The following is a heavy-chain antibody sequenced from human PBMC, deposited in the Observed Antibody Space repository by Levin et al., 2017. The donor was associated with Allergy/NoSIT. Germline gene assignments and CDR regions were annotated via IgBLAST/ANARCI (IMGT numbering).Heavy chain of an antibody. D-gene: IGHD4/OR15-4a*01. CDR1: GFTFSSYG. CDR2: ISYDGSNK. CDR3: AKVGGGAVDY. V-gene: IGHV3-30*18. Sequence: QTGGSLRLSCVASGFTFSSYGMHWVRRAPGKGLEWVAVISYDGSNKYYADSVRGRFTISRDKSKNTLYLQMNSLRAEDTAVYYCAKVGGGAVDYWGQGTLVTVSS. J-gene: IGHJ4*02.